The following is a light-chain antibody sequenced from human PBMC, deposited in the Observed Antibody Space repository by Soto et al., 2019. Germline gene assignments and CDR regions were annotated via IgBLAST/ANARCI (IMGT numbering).Light chain of an antibody. CDR1: QSILYSSNNKNY. V-gene: IGKV4-1*01. Sequence: DIVMTQSPDSLAVSLGERATINCKSSQSILYSSNNKNYLAWYQQKPGQPPKLLIYWASTRESGVPDRFSGSGSGTDFTLTISRLQAGDLAVYYCQQYYDAPQTFGQGTKVEIK. CDR3: QQYYDAPQT. J-gene: IGKJ1*01. CDR2: WAS.